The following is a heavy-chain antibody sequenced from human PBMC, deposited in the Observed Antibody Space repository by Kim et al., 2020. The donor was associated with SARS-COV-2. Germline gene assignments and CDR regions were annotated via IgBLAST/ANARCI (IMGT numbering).Heavy chain of an antibody. J-gene: IGHJ3*02. D-gene: IGHD3-16*01. V-gene: IGHV4-59*08. CDR2: T. CDR3: ARHWGTGAFDI. Sequence: TNYNPSLTSRVTITVDTSKNQFSLKLSSVTAADADVYYCARHWGTGAFDIWGQGTMVTVSS.